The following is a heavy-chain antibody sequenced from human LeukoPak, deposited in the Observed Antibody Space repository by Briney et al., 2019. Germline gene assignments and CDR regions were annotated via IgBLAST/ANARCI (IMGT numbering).Heavy chain of an antibody. CDR1: GFTFSSYS. J-gene: IGHJ6*03. D-gene: IGHD5-18*01. CDR2: INWNGGST. V-gene: IGHV3-20*04. Sequence: GGSLRLSCAASGFTFSSYSMSWVRQAPGKGLEWVSGINWNGGSTGYADSVKGRFTISRDNAKNSLYLQMNSLRAEDTALYYCAKSGIIQGYYFYYMDVWGKGTTVTISS. CDR3: AKSGIIQGYYFYYMDV.